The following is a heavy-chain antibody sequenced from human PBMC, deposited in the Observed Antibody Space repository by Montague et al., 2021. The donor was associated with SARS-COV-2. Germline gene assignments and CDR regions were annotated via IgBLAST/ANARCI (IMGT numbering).Heavy chain of an antibody. CDR3: ARDLGYDYVWGSYRHLDN. Sequence: FLRLSCAASGFTFSSYSMNWVRQAPGKGLEWVSSISSSSSYIYYADSVKGRFTISRDNAKNSLYLQMNSLRAEDTAVYYCARDLGYDYVWGSYRHLDNWGQGTLVTVSS. J-gene: IGHJ4*02. CDR2: ISSSSSYI. CDR1: GFTFSSYS. D-gene: IGHD3-16*02. V-gene: IGHV3-21*01.